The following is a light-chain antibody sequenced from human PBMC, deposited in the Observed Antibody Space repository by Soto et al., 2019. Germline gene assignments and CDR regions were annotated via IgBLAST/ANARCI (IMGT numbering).Light chain of an antibody. CDR1: QSVSNN. CDR2: GAS. CDR3: QQYARSPYT. Sequence: EIVLTQSPDTLSLSPGERATLSCRASQSVSNNLAWYQQKPGQAPRLLIYGASSRPGGIPDKFSGSGSGTDFTLTTNRLQPEDFAVYYCQQYARSPYTFAQGTKLEI. J-gene: IGKJ2*01. V-gene: IGKV3-20*01.